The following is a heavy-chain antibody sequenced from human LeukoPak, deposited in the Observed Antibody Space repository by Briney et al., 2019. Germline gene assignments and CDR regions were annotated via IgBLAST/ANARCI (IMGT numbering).Heavy chain of an antibody. CDR2: IYYSGST. J-gene: IGHJ4*02. V-gene: IGHV4-39*07. CDR3: ARDTLLDGSRQWDYFDY. CDR1: GGSISSSSSY. D-gene: IGHD1-26*01. Sequence: SETLSLTCTVSGGSISSSSSYWGWIRQPPGKGLEWIGSIYYSGSTNYNPSLKSRVTISVDTSKNQFSLKLSSVTAADTAVYYCARDTLLDGSRQWDYFDYWGQGTLVTVSS.